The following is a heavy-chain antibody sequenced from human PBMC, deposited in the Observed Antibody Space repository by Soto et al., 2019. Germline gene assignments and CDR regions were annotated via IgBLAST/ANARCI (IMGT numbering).Heavy chain of an antibody. J-gene: IGHJ5*02. D-gene: IGHD6-19*01. CDR2: ISAYNGNT. V-gene: IGHV1-18*01. CDR1: GYTFTSYG. Sequence: QVQLVQSGAEVKKPGASVKDSCEASGYTFTSYGISWVRQAPGQGHERMVWISAYNGNTNYAQKLQGRVTMTTDTTTSTDYIELRSLKSNETAVYYCANAEYSSGWYHRWGQG. CDR3: ANAEYSSGWYHR.